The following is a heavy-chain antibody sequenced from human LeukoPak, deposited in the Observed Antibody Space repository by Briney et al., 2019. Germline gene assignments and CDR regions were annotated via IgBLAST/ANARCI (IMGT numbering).Heavy chain of an antibody. D-gene: IGHD3-22*01. J-gene: IGHJ4*02. V-gene: IGHV1-58*01. CDR1: RFTFTSSA. CDR3: AAFYDSSGYDYFDY. CDR2: IVVGSGNT. Sequence: GTSVKVSCKASRFTFTSSAVQWVRQARGQRLEWIGWIVVGSGNTNYAQKFQERVTITRDMSTSTAYMELSSLRSEDTAVYYCAAFYDSSGYDYFDYWGQGTLVTVSS.